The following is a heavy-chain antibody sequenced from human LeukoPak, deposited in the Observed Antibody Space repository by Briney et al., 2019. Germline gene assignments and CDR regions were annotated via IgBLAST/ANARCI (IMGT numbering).Heavy chain of an antibody. D-gene: IGHD6-19*01. Sequence: SETLSLTCAVYGGSFSGYYWSWIRQPPGKGLEWIGSIYYSGSTYYNPSLKSPVTISVDTSKNQFSLKLSSVTAADTAVYYCASIAVAGGYFDYWGQGTLVTVSS. CDR1: GGSFSGYY. CDR2: IYYSGST. V-gene: IGHV4-34*01. J-gene: IGHJ4*02. CDR3: ASIAVAGGYFDY.